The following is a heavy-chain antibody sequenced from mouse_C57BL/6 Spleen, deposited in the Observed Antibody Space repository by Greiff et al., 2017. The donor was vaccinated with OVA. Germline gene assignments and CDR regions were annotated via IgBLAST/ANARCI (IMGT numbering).Heavy chain of an antibody. CDR1: GYTFTSYW. CDR3: ARSVVATPFAY. V-gene: IGHV1-50*01. J-gene: IGHJ3*01. CDR2: IDPSDSYT. Sequence: VQLHQPGAELVKPGASVKLSCKASGYTFTSYWMQWVKQRPGQGLEWIGEIDPSDSYTNYNQRFKGKATLTVDTSSSTAYMQLSSLTSEDSAVYYCARSVVATPFAYWGQGTLVTVSA. D-gene: IGHD1-1*01.